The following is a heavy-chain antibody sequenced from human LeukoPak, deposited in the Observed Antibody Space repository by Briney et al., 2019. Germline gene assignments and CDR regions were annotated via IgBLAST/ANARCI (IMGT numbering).Heavy chain of an antibody. V-gene: IGHV3-30*18. D-gene: IGHD3-22*01. J-gene: IGHJ4*02. Sequence: PGRSLRLPCAASGFTFSSYGMHWVRQAPGKGLEWVAVISYDGSKKYYADSVKGRFTISRDNSKNTLYLQMNSLRAEDTAVYYCAKDRYYDSSGYYGVSYFDYWGQGTLVTVSS. CDR3: AKDRYYDSSGYYGVSYFDY. CDR1: GFTFSSYG. CDR2: ISYDGSKK.